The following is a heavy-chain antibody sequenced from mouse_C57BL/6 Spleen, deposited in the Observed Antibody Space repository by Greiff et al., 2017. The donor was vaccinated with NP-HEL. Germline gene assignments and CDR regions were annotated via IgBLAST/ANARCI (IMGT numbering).Heavy chain of an antibody. J-gene: IGHJ1*03. CDR3: ARISIYYGNYGEGYFDV. CDR2: ILPGSGST. Sequence: VQLQQPGAELVKPGASVKLSCKASGYTFTSYWMHWVKQRPGRGLEWIGEILPGSGSTNYNEKFKGKATFTADTSSNTAYMQLSSLTTEDSAIYYCARISIYYGNYGEGYFDVWGTGTTVTVSS. V-gene: IGHV1-9*01. D-gene: IGHD2-1*01. CDR1: GYTFTSYW.